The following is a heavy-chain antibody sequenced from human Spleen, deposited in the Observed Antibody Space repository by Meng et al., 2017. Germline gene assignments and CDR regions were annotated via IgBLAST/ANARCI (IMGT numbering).Heavy chain of an antibody. CDR2: ISGSGGST. CDR1: GFTFSSYA. CDR3: AKDLDSSSWYAGSVGAGMDV. J-gene: IGHJ6*02. D-gene: IGHD6-13*01. V-gene: IGHV3-23*01. Sequence: GESLKISCAASGFTFSSYAMSWVRQAPGKGLEWVSAISGSGGSTYYADSVKGRFTISRDNSKNTLYLQMNSLRAEDTAVYYCAKDLDSSSWYAGSVGAGMDVWGQGTTVTVSS.